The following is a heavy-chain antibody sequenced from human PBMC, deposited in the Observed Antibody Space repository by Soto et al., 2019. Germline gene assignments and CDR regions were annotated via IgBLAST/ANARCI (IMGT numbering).Heavy chain of an antibody. J-gene: IGHJ6*02. Sequence: GASVKVSCKASGYTFTSYAMHWVRQAPGQRLEWMGWINAGNGNTKYSQKFQGRVTITRDTSASTAYMELGSLRSEDTAVYYCARPSTIFGFYYYYGMDVWGQGTTVTVSS. D-gene: IGHD3-3*01. CDR2: INAGNGNT. CDR3: ARPSTIFGFYYYYGMDV. V-gene: IGHV1-3*01. CDR1: GYTFTSYA.